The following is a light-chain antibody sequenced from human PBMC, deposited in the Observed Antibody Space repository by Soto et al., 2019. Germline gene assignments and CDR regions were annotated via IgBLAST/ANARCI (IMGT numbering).Light chain of an antibody. CDR1: QSINNC. V-gene: IGKV1-39*01. CDR3: QQSYSTPIT. CDR2: AAS. J-gene: IGKJ5*01. Sequence: DIQMTQSPSSLSASVGDRVTITCRASQSINNCLNWYQQKAGKAPKVLINAASTLQSGVPSRFMVSGAGTDFTLTISSLQPEDFATYYCQQSYSTPITFGQGTRLEIK.